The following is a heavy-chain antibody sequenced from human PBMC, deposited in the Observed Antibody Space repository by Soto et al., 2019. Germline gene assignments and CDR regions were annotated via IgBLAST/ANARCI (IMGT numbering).Heavy chain of an antibody. V-gene: IGHV1-8*01. CDR3: ARGNDY. CDR2: MNANGVNT. Sequence: ASVKVSYKASGYTFTSNDINWLRQATGQGLEWMGWMNANGVNTGYAQRFQARVTMTRNTTISTAYMELRSLRSEDTAVYYCARGNDYWGQGTLVTVSS. CDR1: GYTFTSND. J-gene: IGHJ4*02.